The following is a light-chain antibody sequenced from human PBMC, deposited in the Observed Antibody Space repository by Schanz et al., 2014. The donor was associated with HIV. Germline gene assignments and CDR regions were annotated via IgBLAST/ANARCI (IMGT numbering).Light chain of an antibody. J-gene: IGKJ1*01. CDR3: QQYVGFYHT. CDR1: QSISSW. Sequence: DIQMTQSTSTLSASVGDRVTITCRASQSISSWLAWYQQKPGKAPKVLIYKASSLESGVPSRFSGSGSGTEFTLTISSLQSDDFATYYCQQYVGFYHTFGQGTKVEIK. V-gene: IGKV1-5*03. CDR2: KAS.